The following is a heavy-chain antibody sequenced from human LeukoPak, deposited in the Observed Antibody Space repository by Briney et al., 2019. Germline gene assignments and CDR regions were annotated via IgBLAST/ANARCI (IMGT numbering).Heavy chain of an antibody. CDR1: GYTFTDYN. V-gene: IGHV1-2*02. Sequence: ASVKVSCKASGYTFTDYNVYWVRQAPGQGPEWMGWIQPKSGGTIYAQRFQGRVTMTRDRSISTAYMELSSLRYDDTAVYYCARRYCSGGSCIPDYWGQGTLVTVSS. CDR3: ARRYCSGGSCIPDY. CDR2: IQPKSGGT. D-gene: IGHD2-15*01. J-gene: IGHJ4*02.